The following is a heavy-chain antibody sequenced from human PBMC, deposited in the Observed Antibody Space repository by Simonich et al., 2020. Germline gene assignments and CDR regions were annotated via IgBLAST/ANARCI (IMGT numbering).Heavy chain of an antibody. J-gene: IGHJ3*02. V-gene: IGHV4-39*01. CDR1: GGSISSSSYY. D-gene: IGHD6-6*01. CDR3: ASTLFTASSSFAFDI. Sequence: QVQLQQWGAGLLKPSETLSLTCAVYGGSISSSSYYWGWIRQPPGKGLEWIGSIYYSGSTYYNPSLKSRVTISVDTSKNQFSLKLSSVTAADTAVYYCASTLFTASSSFAFDIWGQGTMVTVSS. CDR2: IYYSGST.